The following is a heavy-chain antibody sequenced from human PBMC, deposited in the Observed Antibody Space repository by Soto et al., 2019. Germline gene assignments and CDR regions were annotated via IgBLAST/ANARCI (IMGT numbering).Heavy chain of an antibody. CDR1: GGTFSSYA. CDR3: ARDGGNSIVWFDP. D-gene: IGHD2-21*02. J-gene: IGHJ5*02. V-gene: IGHV1-69*13. Sequence: ASVKVSCKASGGTFSSYAISWVRQAPGQGLEWMGGIIPIFGTANYAQKFQGRVTITADESTSTAYMELSSLRSEDTAVYYCARDGGNSIVWFDPWGQGTLVTVSS. CDR2: IIPIFGTA.